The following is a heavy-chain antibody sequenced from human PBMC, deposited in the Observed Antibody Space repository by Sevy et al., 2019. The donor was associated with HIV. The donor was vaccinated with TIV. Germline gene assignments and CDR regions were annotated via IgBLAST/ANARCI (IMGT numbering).Heavy chain of an antibody. CDR3: ARGRVVQGRYYYYYYGMDV. J-gene: IGHJ6*02. CDR2: IWYDGSNK. Sequence: GGSLRLSCAASGFTFSSYGMHWVRQAPGKGLEWVAVIWYDGSNKYYADSVKGRFTISRDNSKNTLYLQMNSRRAEDTAGYYCARGRVVQGRYYYYYYGMDVWGQGTTVTVSS. V-gene: IGHV3-33*01. CDR1: GFTFSSYG. D-gene: IGHD2-15*01.